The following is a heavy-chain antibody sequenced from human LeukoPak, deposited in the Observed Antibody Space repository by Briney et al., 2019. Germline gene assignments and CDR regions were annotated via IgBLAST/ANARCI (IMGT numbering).Heavy chain of an antibody. CDR3: ARGHGSGSYYPDY. CDR1: GFTFSSYS. V-gene: IGHV3-48*01. D-gene: IGHD3-10*01. J-gene: IGHJ4*02. CDR2: ISSSSSTI. Sequence: PGGSLRLSCAASGFTFSSYSMNWGRQAPGKGLEWVSYISSSSSTIYYADSVKGRFTISRDNAKNSLYLQMNSLRAEDTAVYYCARGHGSGSYYPDYWGQGTLVTVSS.